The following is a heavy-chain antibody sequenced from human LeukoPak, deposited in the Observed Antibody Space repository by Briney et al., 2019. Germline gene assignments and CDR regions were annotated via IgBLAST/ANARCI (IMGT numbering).Heavy chain of an antibody. CDR3: AADHDGDFTFDY. CDR1: GYSFTSHY. CDR2: INPSGSST. Sequence: ASVKVSCKASGYSFTSHYMHWVRQAPGQGLEWMGLINPSGSSTLYAQKFQGRVTMTRDMSTSTAYMELSSLRSEDTAVYYCAADHDGDFTFDYWGQGTLVTVSS. J-gene: IGHJ4*02. D-gene: IGHD4-17*01. V-gene: IGHV1-46*01.